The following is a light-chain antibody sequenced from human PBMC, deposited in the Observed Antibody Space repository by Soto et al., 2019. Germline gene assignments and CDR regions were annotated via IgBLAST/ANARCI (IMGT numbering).Light chain of an antibody. CDR3: QCSDICLRGSV. CDR1: SSNIGAGYD. CDR2: DST. V-gene: IGLV1-40*01. J-gene: IGLJ1*01. Sequence: QSVLTQPPSVSGAPGQRVTLSCTGSSSNIGAGYDVHWYQQLPGAAPKLLIYDSTNRPSGVPDRFSGSKSGTSASLAITGLQAEDEADYYCQCSDICLRGSVFGPGRKVPVL.